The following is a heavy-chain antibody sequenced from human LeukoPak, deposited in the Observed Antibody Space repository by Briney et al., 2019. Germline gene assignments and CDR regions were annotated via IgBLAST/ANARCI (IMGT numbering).Heavy chain of an antibody. Sequence: PSETLSLTCTVSGGSISTYYWSWIRQPPGKGLEWIGYIHYSGSTNYNPSLKSRVTISVDTSKNQSSLRLSSVTAADTAVYYCARMGGYSGYATHWGQGNLVTVSS. CDR1: GGSISTYY. CDR3: ARMGGYSGYATH. CDR2: IHYSGST. V-gene: IGHV4-59*08. J-gene: IGHJ4*02. D-gene: IGHD5-12*01.